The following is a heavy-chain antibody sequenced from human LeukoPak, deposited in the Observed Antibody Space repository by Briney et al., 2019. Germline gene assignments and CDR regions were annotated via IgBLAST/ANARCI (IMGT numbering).Heavy chain of an antibody. CDR1: GYTFTGYY. D-gene: IGHD3-22*01. V-gene: IGHV1-2*02. CDR3: ARDQYYYDSSGYYYTWSTYYYYYYMDV. CDR2: INPNSGGT. Sequence: ASVKVSCKASGYTFTGYYMHWVRQAPGQGLEWMGWINPNSGGTNYAQKFQGRVTMTRDTSTSTVYMELSSLRSEDTAVYYCARDQYYYDSSGYYYTWSTYYYYYYMDVWGKGTTVTVSS. J-gene: IGHJ6*03.